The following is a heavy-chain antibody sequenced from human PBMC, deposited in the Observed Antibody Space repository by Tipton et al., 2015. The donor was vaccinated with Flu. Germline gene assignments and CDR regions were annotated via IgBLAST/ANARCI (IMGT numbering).Heavy chain of an antibody. CDR3: AASPWGLHGDSYFEL. CDR2: IYYAGGI. V-gene: IGHV4-59*03. J-gene: IGHJ4*02. CDR1: GGSISSYY. Sequence: LSLTCTVSGGSISSYYWSWIRQSPGKGLEWIAYIYYAGGINYNPSLKSRATISVDTPRNQFSLKLSAVTAADTAVYYCAASPWGLHGDSYFELWGRGALVTVSS. D-gene: IGHD2-21*01.